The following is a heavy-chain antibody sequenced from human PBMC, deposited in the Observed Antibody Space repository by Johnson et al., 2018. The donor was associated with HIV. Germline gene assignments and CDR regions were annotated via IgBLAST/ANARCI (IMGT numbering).Heavy chain of an antibody. CDR2: TCYDGRNK. CDR1: GFTFSSYG. Sequence: QVQLVESGGGVVQPGGSLRLSCSASGFTFSSYGMHWVRQAPGQGLECVAFTCYDGRNKYYPASVKGRFTISSDNSKNPLYLQMNSLRAEDTAVYYCARDQGVRAFDIWGQGTMVTVSS. J-gene: IGHJ3*02. D-gene: IGHD3-16*01. CDR3: ARDQGVRAFDI. V-gene: IGHV3-30*02.